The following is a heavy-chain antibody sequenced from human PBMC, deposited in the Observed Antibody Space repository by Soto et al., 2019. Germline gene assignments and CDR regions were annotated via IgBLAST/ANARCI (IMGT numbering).Heavy chain of an antibody. D-gene: IGHD2-2*01. CDR3: ASGGVVVVPATYYYYYMDV. V-gene: IGHV3-53*04. J-gene: IGHJ6*03. Sequence: GGSLRLSCAASGFTVSSNYMSWVRQAPGKGLEWVSVIYSGGSTYYADSVKGRFTISRHNSKNTLYLQMNSLRAEDTAVYYCASGGVVVVPATYYYYYMDVWGKGTTVTVSS. CDR2: IYSGGST. CDR1: GFTVSSNY.